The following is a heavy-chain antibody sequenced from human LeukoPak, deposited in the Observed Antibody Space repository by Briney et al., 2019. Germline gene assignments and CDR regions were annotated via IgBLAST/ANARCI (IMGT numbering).Heavy chain of an antibody. Sequence: GGSLRLSCAASGFTFSSYEMNWVRQAPGKGLEWVSYISSSGSTIYYADSVKGRFTISRDNAKNSLYLQMNSLRAEDTAVYYWGGWGEGNKGANWGQETLVPVS. CDR3: GGWGEGNKGAN. D-gene: IGHD3-10*01. CDR1: GFTFSSYE. CDR2: ISSSGSTI. J-gene: IGHJ4*02. V-gene: IGHV3-48*03.